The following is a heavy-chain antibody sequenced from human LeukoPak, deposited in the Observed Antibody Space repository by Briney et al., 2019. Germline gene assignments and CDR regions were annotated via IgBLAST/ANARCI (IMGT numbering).Heavy chain of an antibody. CDR1: GFTFSTFG. CDR2: IGSGSSPI. Sequence: PGGSLRLSCVASGFTFSTFGMNGGRQAPGEGLEWVSYIGSGSSPIYYADSVKGRFTMSRDNAKNSLYLQMNSLRDEDAAVYYCARASPSGYDYWGQGTLVTVSS. J-gene: IGHJ4*02. D-gene: IGHD3-22*01. V-gene: IGHV3-48*02. CDR3: ARASPSGYDY.